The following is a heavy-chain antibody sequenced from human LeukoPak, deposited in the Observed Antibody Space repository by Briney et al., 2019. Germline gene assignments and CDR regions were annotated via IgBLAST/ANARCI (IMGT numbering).Heavy chain of an antibody. J-gene: IGHJ4*02. Sequence: ASVKVSCKASGYTFTSYGISWVRQAPGQGLEWMGWISAYNGNTNYAQKLQGRVTMTTDTSTCTAYMELRSLRSDDTAVYYCARGPHDVWGFGELTDYWGQGTLVTVSS. CDR3: ARGPHDVWGFGELTDY. CDR2: ISAYNGNT. D-gene: IGHD3-10*01. V-gene: IGHV1-18*01. CDR1: GYTFTSYG.